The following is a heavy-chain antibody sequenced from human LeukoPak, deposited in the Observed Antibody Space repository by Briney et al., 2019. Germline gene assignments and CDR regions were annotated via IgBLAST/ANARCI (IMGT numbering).Heavy chain of an antibody. V-gene: IGHV1-69*05. CDR3: ASTGDGYNKDY. CDR2: ITPIFGTA. CDR1: GGTFSSYA. Sequence: GASVKVSCKASGGTFSSYAISWVRQAPGQGLEWMGRITPIFGTANYAQKFQGRVTITTDESTSTAYMELSSLRSEDTAVYYCASTGDGYNKDYWGQGTLVTVSS. D-gene: IGHD5-24*01. J-gene: IGHJ4*02.